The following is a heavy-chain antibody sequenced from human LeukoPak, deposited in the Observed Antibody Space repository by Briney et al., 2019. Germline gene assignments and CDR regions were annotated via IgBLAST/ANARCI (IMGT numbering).Heavy chain of an antibody. CDR1: GYSISSGYY. V-gene: IGHV4-38-2*02. Sequence: PSETLSLTCIVSGYSISSGYYWDWIRQPPGKGLEWIASIYHSGKSYYNPSLKSRVTISIDTSKNQFSLELKSVTAADTAVYYCASSGSGSSLFDYWGQGTLVTVSS. CDR2: IYHSGKS. CDR3: ASSGSGSSLFDY. D-gene: IGHD3-10*01. J-gene: IGHJ4*02.